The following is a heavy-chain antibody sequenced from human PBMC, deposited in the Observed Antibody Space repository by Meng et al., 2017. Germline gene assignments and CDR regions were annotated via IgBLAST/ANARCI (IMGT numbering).Heavy chain of an antibody. CDR1: GCTFTSYA. V-gene: IGHV7-4-1*02. CDR2: INTNTWNP. D-gene: IGHD2-15*01. CDR3: ARLVAGTFGQLFDP. J-gene: IGHJ5*02. Sequence: QVQLVQSGAELKRPGASVKVHCPAFGCTFTSYAMNRVRQAPGQGLEWMGWINTNTWNPTYAQGFTGRFVFSLDTSVSTAYLQFSSLKAEDTAVYYCARLVAGTFGQLFDPWGQGTLVTVSS.